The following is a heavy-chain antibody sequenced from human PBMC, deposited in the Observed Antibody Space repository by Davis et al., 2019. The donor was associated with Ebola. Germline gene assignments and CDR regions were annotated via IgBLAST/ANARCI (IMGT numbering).Heavy chain of an antibody. D-gene: IGHD4-17*01. J-gene: IGHJ4*02. CDR2: ISSSSSYI. Sequence: GESLKISCAASGFTFSSYSMNWVRQAPGKGLEWVSSISSSSSYIYYADSVKGRFTISRDNAKNSLYLQMNSLRAEDTAVYYCTLTVTPLDYWGQGTLVTVSS. CDR1: GFTFSSYS. V-gene: IGHV3-21*04. CDR3: TLTVTPLDY.